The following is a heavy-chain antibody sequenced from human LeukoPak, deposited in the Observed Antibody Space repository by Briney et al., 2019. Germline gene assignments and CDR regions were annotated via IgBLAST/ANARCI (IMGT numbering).Heavy chain of an antibody. Sequence: GGSLRLSCAASGFTFSDFYMSWIRQAPGKGLEGMSYISSIGSSTNYADSVKGRFTISRDNAKNSLYLQMNGLRAEDTAVYYCARDLIHRSGEADYWGQGTLVTVSS. V-gene: IGHV3-11*05. J-gene: IGHJ4*02. CDR2: ISSIGSST. D-gene: IGHD3-22*01. CDR3: ARDLIHRSGEADY. CDR1: GFTFSDFY.